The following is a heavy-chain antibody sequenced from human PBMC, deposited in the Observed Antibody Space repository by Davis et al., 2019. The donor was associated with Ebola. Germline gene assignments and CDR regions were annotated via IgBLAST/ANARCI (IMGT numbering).Heavy chain of an antibody. CDR1: GYSFTSYW. V-gene: IGHV5-51*01. CDR3: ARLGSGRYNNWFDP. D-gene: IGHD6-19*01. J-gene: IGHJ5*02. Sequence: GGSLRLSCKGSGYSFTSYWIGWVRQMPGKGLESMGIIYPGDSDTRYSPSFQGQVTISADKSISTAYLQWSSLKASDTAMYYCARLGSGRYNNWFDPWGQGTLVTVSS. CDR2: IYPGDSDT.